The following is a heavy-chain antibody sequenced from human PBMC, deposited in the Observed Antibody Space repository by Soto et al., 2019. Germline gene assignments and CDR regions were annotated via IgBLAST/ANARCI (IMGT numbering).Heavy chain of an antibody. CDR2: INQSGST. Sequence: PSETLSLTCAVYGGSFNGYYWSWIRQPPGKGLEWIGEINQSGSTNYNPSLKSRVTISVDTSKNQFSLKLSSVTAADTAVYYCAGTYDSRRGPDYWGQGTLVTV. D-gene: IGHD3-22*01. CDR1: GGSFNGYY. CDR3: AGTYDSRRGPDY. J-gene: IGHJ4*02. V-gene: IGHV4-34*01.